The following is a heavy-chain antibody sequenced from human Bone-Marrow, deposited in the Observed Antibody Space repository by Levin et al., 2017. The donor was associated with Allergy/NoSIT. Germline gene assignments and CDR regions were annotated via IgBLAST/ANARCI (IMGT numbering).Heavy chain of an antibody. CDR2: IRQDGNEK. Sequence: GGSLRLSCAVSGFTSGTYWMSWVRQAPGKGLEWVASIRQDGNEKHYVDSVEGRFTISRDNAKNSLYLQMNSLRVEDTALYYCARDQSSLDVWGQGTTVTVSS. V-gene: IGHV3-7*01. CDR1: GFTSGTYW. J-gene: IGHJ6*02. CDR3: ARDQSSLDV.